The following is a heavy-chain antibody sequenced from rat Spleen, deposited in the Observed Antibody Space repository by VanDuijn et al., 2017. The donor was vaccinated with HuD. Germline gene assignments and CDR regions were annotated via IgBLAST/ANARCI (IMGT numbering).Heavy chain of an antibody. CDR1: GFTFNSYD. V-gene: IGHV5-25*01. CDR2: ISPSGGST. CDR3: ARRHYGYTDYFDY. Sequence: EVQLVESGGGLVQPGGSLKLSCAVSGFTFNSYDMAWVRQAPTKGLEWVASISPSGGSTYYRDSVKGRFTISRDNAKSTLYLQMDSLRSEDTATYYCARRHYGYTDYFDYWGQGVMVTVSS. D-gene: IGHD1-6*01. J-gene: IGHJ2*01.